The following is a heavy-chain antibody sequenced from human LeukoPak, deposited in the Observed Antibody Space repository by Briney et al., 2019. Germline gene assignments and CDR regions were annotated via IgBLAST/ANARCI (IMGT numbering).Heavy chain of an antibody. V-gene: IGHV4-30-4*01. J-gene: IGHJ4*02. D-gene: IGHD3-22*01. CDR1: GGSISSGDYY. CDR2: IYYSGST. Sequence: SETLSLTCTVSGGSISSGDYYWSWIRQPPGKGLEWIGYIYYSGSTYYNPSLKSRVTISVDTSKNQFSLKLSSVTAADTAVYYCARHLDYYDSSGYGHYFDYWGQGTLVTVSS. CDR3: ARHLDYYDSSGYGHYFDY.